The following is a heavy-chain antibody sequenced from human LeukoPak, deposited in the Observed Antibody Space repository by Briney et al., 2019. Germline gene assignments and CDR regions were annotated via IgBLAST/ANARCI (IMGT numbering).Heavy chain of an antibody. Sequence: PGGSLRLSCASSVFTFGSYTRAWVRRAPGRGGEWVSSFSSSSSYIYYADPVKGRFTIARDTANNSLYLQMNSLRAEDTAVYYCARAYCYGSGEGFDPWGQGTLVLVSS. D-gene: IGHD3-10*01. J-gene: IGHJ5*02. CDR2: FSSSSSYI. CDR3: ARAYCYGSGEGFDP. CDR1: VFTFGSYT. V-gene: IGHV3-21*01.